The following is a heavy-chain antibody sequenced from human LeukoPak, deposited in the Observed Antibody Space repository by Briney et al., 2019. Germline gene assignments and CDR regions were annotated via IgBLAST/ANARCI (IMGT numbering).Heavy chain of an antibody. CDR3: ARGALNWFDP. V-gene: IGHV4-59*01. J-gene: IGHJ5*02. Sequence: PSETLSLTCTVSGGSIGSYSWSWIRQPPGKGLEWIGYISKSGSTNNNPALKSRVTISIDTSKNQFSLKVTSVTAADTAVYYCARGALNWFDPWGQGTLVTVSS. CDR2: ISKSGST. CDR1: GGSIGSYS.